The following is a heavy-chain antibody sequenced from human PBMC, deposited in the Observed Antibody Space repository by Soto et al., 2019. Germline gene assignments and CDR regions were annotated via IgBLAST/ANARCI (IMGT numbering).Heavy chain of an antibody. J-gene: IGHJ4*02. Sequence: QVQLVQSGAELKKPGASVKVSCKASGYTFSNYDMNWVRQATGQGPEWIGWVNPNNGDTGYAQKFQGRVTLTTDISTTTAYMELTSLRSEDTAIYYCAKVSRKGSAIDFDDWGQGTLITVSS. CDR3: AKVSRKGSAIDFDD. V-gene: IGHV1-8*01. D-gene: IGHD3-10*01. CDR1: GYTFSNYD. CDR2: VNPNNGDT.